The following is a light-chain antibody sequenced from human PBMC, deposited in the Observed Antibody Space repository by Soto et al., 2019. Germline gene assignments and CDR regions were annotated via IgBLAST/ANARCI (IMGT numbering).Light chain of an antibody. V-gene: IGKV3-20*01. CDR2: GAS. CDR1: QSVSSGR. Sequence: EIVLTQSPGTVSLSPGQRATLSCRASQSVSSGRLAWYQQTPGQAPRLLIYGASSRATGIPDRFSGSGSGTDFTLSISRLEPEDFAMYYCQQYGSSPFTFGGGTKVDIK. CDR3: QQYGSSPFT. J-gene: IGKJ4*01.